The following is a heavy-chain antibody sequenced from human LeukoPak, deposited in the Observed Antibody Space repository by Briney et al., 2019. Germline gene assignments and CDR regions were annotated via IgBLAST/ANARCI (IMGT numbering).Heavy chain of an antibody. CDR3: PKDPLTTVTTSSYFDY. Sequence: GGSLRLSCAASGFTFTTYAMSWVRLAPGKGMEWVSASSGSGGSTFYADSVKGRFTSSRDNSKNTLYMQMNRLRAEDTAVYYCPKDPLTTVTTSSYFDYWGQGTLVTVSS. V-gene: IGHV3-23*01. D-gene: IGHD4-11*01. CDR1: GFTFTTYA. J-gene: IGHJ4*02. CDR2: SSGSGGST.